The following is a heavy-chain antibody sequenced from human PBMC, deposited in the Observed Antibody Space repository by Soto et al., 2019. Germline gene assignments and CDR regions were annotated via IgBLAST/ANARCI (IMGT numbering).Heavy chain of an antibody. D-gene: IGHD2-21*02. J-gene: IGHJ6*02. CDR3: ARDGAYCGGDCPPDGYYYYGMDV. CDR1: GGTFSSYA. V-gene: IGHV1-69*01. Sequence: QVQLVQSGAEVKKPGSSVKVSCKASGGTFSSYAISWVRQAPGQVLEWMGGIIPIFGTANYAQKFQGRVTITADESTSTAYMELSSLRSEDTAVYYCARDGAYCGGDCPPDGYYYYGMDVWGQGTTVTVSS. CDR2: IIPIFGTA.